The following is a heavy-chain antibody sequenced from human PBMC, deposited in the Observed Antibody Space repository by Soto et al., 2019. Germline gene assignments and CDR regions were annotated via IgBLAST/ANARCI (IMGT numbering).Heavy chain of an antibody. V-gene: IGHV1-69*13. CDR1: GGTFSSYA. D-gene: IGHD1-26*01. CDR3: ARALSGSYSYWVIAVDI. Sequence: GASVKVSCKASGGTFSSYAISWVRQAPGQGLEWMGGIIPIFGTANYAQKFQGRVTITADESTSTAYMELSSLRSEDTAVYYCARALSGSYSYWVIAVDIWGQGTMVTVSS. J-gene: IGHJ3*02. CDR2: IIPIFGTA.